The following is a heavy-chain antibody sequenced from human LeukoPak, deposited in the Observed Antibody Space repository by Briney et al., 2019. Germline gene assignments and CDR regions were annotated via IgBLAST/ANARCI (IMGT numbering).Heavy chain of an antibody. CDR2: IYSGGST. D-gene: IGHD4-17*01. CDR3: ARSDYGGDPTYDAFDL. V-gene: IGHV3-66*01. Sequence: GGSLRLSCAASGFTVSSNYMSWVRQAPGKGLEWVSVIYSGGSTYYADSVKGRFTISRDNSKNTLYLQMNSLRAKDTAVYYCARSDYGGDPTYDAFDLWGQGTMVTVSS. J-gene: IGHJ3*01. CDR1: GFTVSSNY.